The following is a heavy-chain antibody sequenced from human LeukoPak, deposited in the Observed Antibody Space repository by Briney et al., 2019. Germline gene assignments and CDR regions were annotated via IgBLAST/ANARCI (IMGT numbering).Heavy chain of an antibody. Sequence: ASVNVSCKASGYTFTGYYIHWVRQAPGQGLEGMGWINPNSGGTNYAQKFQGRVTMTRDTSISTAYLELSRLTSDDTAVYYCARDNCTNGVCYPFFDYWGQGTLVTVSS. CDR3: ARDNCTNGVCYPFFDY. V-gene: IGHV1-2*02. J-gene: IGHJ4*02. CDR2: INPNSGGT. CDR1: GYTFTGYY. D-gene: IGHD2-8*01.